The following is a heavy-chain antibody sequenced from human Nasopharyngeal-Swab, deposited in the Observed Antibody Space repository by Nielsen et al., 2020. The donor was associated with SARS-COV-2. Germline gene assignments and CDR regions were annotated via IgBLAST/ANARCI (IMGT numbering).Heavy chain of an antibody. Sequence: ASVKVSCKASGYTFTAYYMHWVRQAPGQGLEWMGIINPSGGSTSYAQKFQGRVTMTRDTSTSTVYMELSSLRSEDTAVYYCARWSEWHNAFDIWGQGTMVTVSS. CDR2: INPSGGST. CDR1: GYTFTAYY. CDR3: ARWSEWHNAFDI. J-gene: IGHJ3*02. D-gene: IGHD3-3*01. V-gene: IGHV1-46*01.